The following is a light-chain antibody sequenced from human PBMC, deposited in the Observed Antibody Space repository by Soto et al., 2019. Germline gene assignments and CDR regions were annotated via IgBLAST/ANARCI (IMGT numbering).Light chain of an antibody. V-gene: IGKV1-39*01. Sequence: DIRMTQSPASLSASLGDRVTITWRASQRISSYLNWYQQQPGKAPKLLIYAASSLQSGVPSRFSGSGSGTDFNLTISSLQTEDFATYYCQQSYSTPRTFGQGTKVDIK. CDR1: QRISSY. CDR2: AAS. J-gene: IGKJ1*01. CDR3: QQSYSTPRT.